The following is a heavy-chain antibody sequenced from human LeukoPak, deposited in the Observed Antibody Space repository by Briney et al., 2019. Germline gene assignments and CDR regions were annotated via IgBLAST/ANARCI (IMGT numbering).Heavy chain of an antibody. V-gene: IGHV1-24*01. CDR3: ARSPGAYDFWSGYPNAPFDY. CDR1: GYTLTELS. Sequence: GASVKVSCKVSGYTLTELSMHWVRQAPGKGLEWMGGFDPEDGETIYAQKFQGRVTMTEDTSTDTAYMELSRLRSDDTAVYYCARSPGAYDFWSGYPNAPFDYWGQGTLVTVSS. J-gene: IGHJ4*02. D-gene: IGHD3-3*01. CDR2: FDPEDGET.